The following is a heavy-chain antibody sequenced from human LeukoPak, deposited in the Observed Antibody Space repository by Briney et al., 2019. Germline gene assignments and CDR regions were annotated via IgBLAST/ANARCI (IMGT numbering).Heavy chain of an antibody. J-gene: IGHJ4*02. V-gene: IGHV4-39*07. CDR3: ARKRHDSSGYHFDY. CDR2: MYYDGSS. CDR1: GGSINRGTFY. Sequence: SETLSLTCTVSGGSINRGTFYWGWIRQPPGKGLEWIGSMYYDGSSYYNPSLKSRVTTSVDTSKNQFSLKLDSVTAADTAVYYCARKRHDSSGYHFDYWGQGTQVTVSS. D-gene: IGHD3-22*01.